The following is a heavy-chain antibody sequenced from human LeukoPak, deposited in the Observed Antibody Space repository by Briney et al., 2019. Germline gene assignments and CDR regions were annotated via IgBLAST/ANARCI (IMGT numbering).Heavy chain of an antibody. CDR2: IIPIFGTA. CDR3: ARDAVVGTGIAFDV. Sequence: ASVKVSCKASGGTLSSYAISWVRQAPGQGLEWMGGIIPIFGTANHAQKFQGRVTITADESTSTAYMELSSLRSEDTAVYYCARDAVVGTGIAFDVWGQGTMVTVSS. CDR1: GGTLSSYA. J-gene: IGHJ3*01. D-gene: IGHD4-23*01. V-gene: IGHV1-69*13.